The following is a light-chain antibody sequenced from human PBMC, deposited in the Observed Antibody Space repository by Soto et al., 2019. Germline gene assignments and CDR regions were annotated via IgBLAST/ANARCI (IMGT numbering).Light chain of an antibody. V-gene: IGLV1-44*01. J-gene: IGLJ3*02. CDR3: CSYAGSSTHWV. Sequence: QSVLTQPPSASGTPGQRVTISCSGSSSNIRSYTVNWYKQVPGTAPKLLIYSNDRRPSRVPDRFSGSKSGTSASLAISGLQSEDEADYYCCSYAGSSTHWVFGGGTKLTVL. CDR2: SND. CDR1: SSNIRSYT.